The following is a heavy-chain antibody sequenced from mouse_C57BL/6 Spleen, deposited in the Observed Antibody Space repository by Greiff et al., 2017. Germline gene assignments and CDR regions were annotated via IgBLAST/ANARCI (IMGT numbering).Heavy chain of an antibody. V-gene: IGHV1-76*01. Sequence: QVQLQQSGAELVRPGASVKLSCKASGYTFTDYYINWVKQRPGQGLEWIASIYPGSGNTYYNEKFKGKATLTAEKSSSTAYMQLSSLTSEDSAVYFCARGIYYYSYFDYWGQGTTLTVSS. CDR1: GYTFTDYY. D-gene: IGHD2-4*01. CDR3: ARGIYYYSYFDY. CDR2: IYPGSGNT. J-gene: IGHJ2*01.